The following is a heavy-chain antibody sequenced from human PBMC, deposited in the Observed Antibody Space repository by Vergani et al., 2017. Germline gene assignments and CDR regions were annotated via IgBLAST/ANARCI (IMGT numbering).Heavy chain of an antibody. V-gene: IGHV3-11*05. Sequence: QVQLVESGGGLVKTGGSLRLSCAASGFTFSDYYMSWIRQAPGKGLEWVSYISSSSSYTNYADSVKGRFTISRDNAKNSLYLQMNSLRAEDTAVYYCARARYSSGWYDYWGQGTLVTVSS. J-gene: IGHJ4*02. D-gene: IGHD6-19*01. CDR1: GFTFSDYY. CDR3: ARARYSSGWYDY. CDR2: ISSSSSYT.